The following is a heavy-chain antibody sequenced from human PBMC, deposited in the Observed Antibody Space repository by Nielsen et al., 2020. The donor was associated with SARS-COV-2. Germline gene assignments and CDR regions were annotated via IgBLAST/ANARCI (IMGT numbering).Heavy chain of an antibody. D-gene: IGHD6-6*01. J-gene: IGHJ4*02. CDR2: ISSSGSTI. CDR1: GFTFSSYE. V-gene: IGHV3-48*03. CDR3: AKDMGGQLAD. Sequence: GGSLRLSCAASGFTFSSYEMNWVRQAPGKGLEWVSYISSSGSTIYYADSVKGRFTISRDNSKNTLYLQMNSLRAEDTAVYYCAKDMGGQLADWGQGTLVTVSS.